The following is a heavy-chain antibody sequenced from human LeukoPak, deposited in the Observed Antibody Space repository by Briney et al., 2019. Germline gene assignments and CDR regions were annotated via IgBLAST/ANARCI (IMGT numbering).Heavy chain of an antibody. Sequence: LETLTLTCAVYGGSFSGYYWSWIRQPPGKGLEWIGEINHSGSTNYNPSLKSRDSISVDTSKNQFSLKVSSVTAADTAVYYCASRDTAMVMATDAFDIWGPETLVTVSS. CDR2: INHSGST. V-gene: IGHV4-34*01. CDR3: ASRDTAMVMATDAFDI. J-gene: IGHJ3*02. CDR1: GGSFSGYY. D-gene: IGHD5-18*01.